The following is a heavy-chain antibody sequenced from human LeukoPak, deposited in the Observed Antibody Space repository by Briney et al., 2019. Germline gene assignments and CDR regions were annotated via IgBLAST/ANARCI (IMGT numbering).Heavy chain of an antibody. CDR1: GGSISFSTYY. Sequence: PSETLSLTCTVSGGSISFSTYYWGWIRQPPGKGLDWIGSIYYSGNTYYNPSLKSRVTILVDTSKNQFSLKLSSVTAADTAVYYCARAARQRLFITTGFDYWGQGTLVTVSS. D-gene: IGHD3-3*01. CDR3: ARAARQRLFITTGFDY. V-gene: IGHV4-39*07. CDR2: IYYSGNT. J-gene: IGHJ4*02.